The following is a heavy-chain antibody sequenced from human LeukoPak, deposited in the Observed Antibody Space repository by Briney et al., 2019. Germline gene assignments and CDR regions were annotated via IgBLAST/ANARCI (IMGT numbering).Heavy chain of an antibody. J-gene: IGHJ4*02. CDR2: IKYNGYT. V-gene: IGHV4-59*01. CDR1: GGSINNDY. D-gene: IGHD3-16*01. CDR3: ARSKMLLREGFDY. Sequence: SETLSLTCTVSGGSINNDYWSWIRQPPGKGLEWLGYIKYNGYTNYNPSLKSRVTMSIDVSKKQFSLKLSSVTAADTAVYYCARSKMLLREGFDYWGQGTLATVSS.